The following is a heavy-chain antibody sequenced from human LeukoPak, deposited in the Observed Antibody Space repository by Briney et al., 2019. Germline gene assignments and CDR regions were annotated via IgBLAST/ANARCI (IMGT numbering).Heavy chain of an antibody. J-gene: IGHJ3*02. CDR2: ISSSSTFI. CDR3: ARAYPGDYDSSGYTDAFDI. CDR1: GFSFSSYS. Sequence: GGSLRLSCAASGFSFSSYSMNWVRQAPGKGLEWVSSISSSSTFISYADSVKGRFTISRDNAKNSLYLQMNSLRAEDTALYYCARAYPGDYDSSGYTDAFDIWGQGTMVTVSS. D-gene: IGHD3-22*01. V-gene: IGHV3-21*04.